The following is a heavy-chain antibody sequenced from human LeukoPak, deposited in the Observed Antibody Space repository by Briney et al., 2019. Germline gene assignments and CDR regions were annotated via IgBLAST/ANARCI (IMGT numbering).Heavy chain of an antibody. CDR1: GLTFSSYS. CDR2: ISASGGDT. CDR3: AKDAAGPEY. J-gene: IGHJ4*02. Sequence: GGSLRLSCVVSGLTFSSYSMSWVRQAPGKGLEWVSGISASGGDTWYPDSVKGRFTISRDNPKNTLLLQMNSLRVEDTAIYYCAKDAAGPEYWGQGTRVTVSS. V-gene: IGHV3-23*01. D-gene: IGHD6-13*01.